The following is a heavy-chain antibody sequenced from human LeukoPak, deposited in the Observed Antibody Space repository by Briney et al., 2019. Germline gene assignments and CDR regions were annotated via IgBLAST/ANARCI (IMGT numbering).Heavy chain of an antibody. D-gene: IGHD6-13*01. CDR1: GFTFSSYE. CDR3: ARDTSSSWDYYYMDV. CDR2: ISSSGSTI. Sequence: GGSLRLSCAASGFTFSSYEMNWVRQAPGKGLEWVSYISSSGSTIFYADSVKGRFTISRDSAKNSLYLQMNSLRAEDSAVYYCARDTSSSWDYYYMDVWGKGTTVTISS. J-gene: IGHJ6*03. V-gene: IGHV3-48*03.